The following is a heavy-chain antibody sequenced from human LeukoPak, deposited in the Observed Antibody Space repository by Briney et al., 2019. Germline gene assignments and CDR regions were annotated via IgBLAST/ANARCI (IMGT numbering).Heavy chain of an antibody. CDR3: ARDREYDFWSGYFYN. J-gene: IGHJ4*02. Sequence: PGGSLRPSCAASGFTVSSNYMSWVRQAPGKGLEWVSVIYSGGSTYYADSVKGRFTISRDNSKNTLYLQMNSLRAEDTAVYYCARDREYDFWSGYFYNWGQGTLVTVSS. V-gene: IGHV3-66*02. D-gene: IGHD3-3*01. CDR2: IYSGGST. CDR1: GFTVSSNY.